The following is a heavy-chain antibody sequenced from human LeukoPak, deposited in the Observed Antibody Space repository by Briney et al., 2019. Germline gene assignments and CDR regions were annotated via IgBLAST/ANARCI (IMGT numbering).Heavy chain of an antibody. D-gene: IGHD3-22*01. CDR3: AKLPPFTMIVVAIDY. CDR1: GFTLRSYV. CDR2: ISGSGDST. J-gene: IGHJ4*02. Sequence: PGGSLRLSCVASGFTLRSYVMNWVRQTPGKGLEWVSSISGSGDSTFYADSVKGRFTISRDNSKNTLYLQMNSLRAEDTAVYYCAKLPPFTMIVVAIDYWGQGTLVTVSS. V-gene: IGHV3-23*01.